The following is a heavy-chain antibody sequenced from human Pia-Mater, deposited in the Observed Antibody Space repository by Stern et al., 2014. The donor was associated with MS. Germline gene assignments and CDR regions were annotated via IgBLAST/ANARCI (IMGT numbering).Heavy chain of an antibody. CDR3: ARGLGTYDSSGYWVFDY. CDR2: IWYDGSNK. D-gene: IGHD3-22*01. Sequence: QVQLEESGGGVVQPGRSLRLSCAASGFTFSSYGMHWVRQAPGKGLEWVAGIWYDGSNKYYADSVKGRFTISRDNSKNTLYLQMNSLRAEDTAVYYCARGLGTYDSSGYWVFDYWGQGTLVTVSS. CDR1: GFTFSSYG. V-gene: IGHV3-33*01. J-gene: IGHJ4*02.